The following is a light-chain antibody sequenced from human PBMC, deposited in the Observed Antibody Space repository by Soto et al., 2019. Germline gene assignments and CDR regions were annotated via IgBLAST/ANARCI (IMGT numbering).Light chain of an antibody. V-gene: IGKV1-5*03. CDR1: QTISSW. Sequence: DIQMTQSPSTLSASLGDRVTITCRASQTISSWLAWHQQKPGKAPKLLIYKASTLEGGVPSRLSGSGSGTEFTLTSSSLQADDSATYYCQQSKTYRAFGQGTNVDIK. CDR3: QQSKTYRA. J-gene: IGKJ1*01. CDR2: KAS.